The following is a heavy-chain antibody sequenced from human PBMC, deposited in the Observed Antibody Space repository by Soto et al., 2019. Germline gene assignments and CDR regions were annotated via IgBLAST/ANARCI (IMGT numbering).Heavy chain of an antibody. J-gene: IGHJ6*02. D-gene: IGHD3-3*01. V-gene: IGHV3-33*01. Sequence: GGSLRLSCAASGFTFSSYGMHWVRQAPGKGLEWVAVIWYDGSNKYYADSVKGRFTISRDNSKNTLYLQMNSLRAEDTAVYYCARGRKSTIFGVVKTNYYYGMDVWGQGTTVTVSS. CDR2: IWYDGSNK. CDR3: ARGRKSTIFGVVKTNYYYGMDV. CDR1: GFTFSSYG.